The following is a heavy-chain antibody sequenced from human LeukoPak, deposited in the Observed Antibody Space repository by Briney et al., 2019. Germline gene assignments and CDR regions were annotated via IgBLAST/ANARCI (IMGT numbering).Heavy chain of an antibody. J-gene: IGHJ4*02. V-gene: IGHV3-30-3*01. D-gene: IGHD6-19*01. Sequence: PGGSLRLSCTVSGFTFSSYAMHWVRQAPGKGLEWVAVISYDGGNKYYADSVKGRFTISRDNSKNTLYLQMNSLRAEDTAVYYCARGCFGQWPGATGDFDYWGQGTLVTVSS. CDR1: GFTFSSYA. CDR3: ARGCFGQWPGATGDFDY. CDR2: ISYDGGNK.